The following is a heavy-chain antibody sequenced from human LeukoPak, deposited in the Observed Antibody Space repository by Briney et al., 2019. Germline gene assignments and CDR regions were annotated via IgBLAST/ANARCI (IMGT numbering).Heavy chain of an antibody. J-gene: IGHJ4*02. V-gene: IGHV3-21*01. CDR2: ISSRSTYT. Sequence: GGSLRLSCAASGFTFSSYSMNWVRQPPGKGLEWVSSISSRSTYTYYADSVKGRFTISRDNAKNSLYLQMNSLRAADTAVYYCARRAGAYSHPYDYWGQGTLVTVSS. D-gene: IGHD4/OR15-4a*01. CDR1: GFTFSSYS. CDR3: ARRAGAYSHPYDY.